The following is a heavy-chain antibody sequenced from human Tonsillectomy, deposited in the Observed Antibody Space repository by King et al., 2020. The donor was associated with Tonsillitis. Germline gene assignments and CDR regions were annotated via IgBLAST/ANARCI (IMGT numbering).Heavy chain of an antibody. Sequence: VQLQQWGAGLLKPSETLSLTCAVYGGSFSGYYWSWIRQPPGQGLEWIGEINLSGSTNYNPPLRSRVTISVATSKNQFSLKLSSVTAADTAVYYCARAHGYCSSTSCYGPYYFDYWGQGTLVTVSS. V-gene: IGHV4-34*01. CDR2: INLSGST. D-gene: IGHD2-2*01. CDR1: GGSFSGYY. CDR3: ARAHGYCSSTSCYGPYYFDY. J-gene: IGHJ4*02.